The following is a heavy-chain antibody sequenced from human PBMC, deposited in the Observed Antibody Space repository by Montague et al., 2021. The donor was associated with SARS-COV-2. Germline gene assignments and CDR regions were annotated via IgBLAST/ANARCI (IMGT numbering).Heavy chain of an antibody. CDR2: IYYSGST. Sequence: SDTLSLTCTVSGGSISSSSYYWGWIRQPPGKGLEWIGSIYYSGSTYYSPSLKSRVTISVDTSKNQFSLKLSSVTAADTAVYYCARQMGQSSIFGVVIQYYFDYWGQGTLVTVSS. V-gene: IGHV4-39*01. CDR1: GGSISSSSYY. D-gene: IGHD3-3*01. J-gene: IGHJ4*02. CDR3: ARQMGQSSIFGVVIQYYFDY.